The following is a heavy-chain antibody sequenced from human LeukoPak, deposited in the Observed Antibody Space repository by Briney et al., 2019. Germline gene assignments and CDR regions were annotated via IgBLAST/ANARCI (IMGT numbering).Heavy chain of an antibody. CDR1: GSTFTGYY. D-gene: IGHD2-15*01. Sequence: ASVKVSCKAAGSTFTGYYMHWLREAPGQGLEWVGWINPNSGGTNYAQKFQGRVTMTRDTSISTAYMELSRLRSDDTALYYCARGFTRYCSGGSCYCEDYWGQGTLVTVSA. CDR3: ARGFTRYCSGGSCYCEDY. V-gene: IGHV1-2*02. J-gene: IGHJ4*02. CDR2: INPNSGGT.